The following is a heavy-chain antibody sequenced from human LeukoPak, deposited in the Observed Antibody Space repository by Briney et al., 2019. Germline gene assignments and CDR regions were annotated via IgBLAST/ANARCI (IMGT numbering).Heavy chain of an antibody. CDR3: ARGQSYWNPFDY. V-gene: IGHV4-34*01. Sequence: PSETLSLTCTVSGGSINSYYWSWIRQPPGKGLEWIGEINHSGSTNYNPSLKSRVTISVDTSKNQFSLKLSSVTAADTAVYYCARGQSYWNPFDYWGQGTLVTVSS. J-gene: IGHJ4*02. D-gene: IGHD1-1*01. CDR1: GGSINSYY. CDR2: INHSGST.